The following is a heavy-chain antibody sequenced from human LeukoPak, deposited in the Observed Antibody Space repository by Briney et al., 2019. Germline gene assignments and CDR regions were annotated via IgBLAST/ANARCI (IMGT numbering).Heavy chain of an antibody. CDR1: GGSISSYY. J-gene: IGHJ5*02. Sequence: SETLSLTCTVSGGSISSYYWSWIRQPPGKGLEWIGYIYYSGSTNYNPSLKSRVTISVDTSKNQFSLKLRSVTAADTTVYYCARLVDWFDPWGQGTLVTVSS. V-gene: IGHV4-59*08. CDR3: ARLVDWFDP. CDR2: IYYSGST.